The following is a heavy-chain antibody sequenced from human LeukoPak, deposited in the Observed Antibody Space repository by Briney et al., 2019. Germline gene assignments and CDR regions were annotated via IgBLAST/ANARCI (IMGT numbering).Heavy chain of an antibody. CDR2: IKQDGSEK. CDR3: ARDFSAFDI. CDR1: GFTFSSYG. J-gene: IGHJ3*02. V-gene: IGHV3-7*05. D-gene: IGHD3-3*01. Sequence: GGSLRLSCAASGFTFSSYGMHWVRQAPGKGLEWVANIKQDGSEKYYVDSVKGRFTISRDNAKNSLYLQMNSLRAEDTAVYYCARDFSAFDIWGQGTMVTVSS.